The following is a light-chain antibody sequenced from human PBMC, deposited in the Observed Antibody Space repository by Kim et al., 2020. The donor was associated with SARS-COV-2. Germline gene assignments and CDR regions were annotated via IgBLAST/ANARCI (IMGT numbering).Light chain of an antibody. CDR1: GGDAGNYKF. CDR2: EIS. V-gene: IGLV2-23*02. Sequence: GQSITISCTATGGDAGNYKFVSWYQQHPGKAPKLIIYEISKRPSGISTRFSGSKSGKTASLTISGLQAEDEANYYCCSYAGSDDLVFGGGTQLTVL. CDR3: CSYAGSDDLV. J-gene: IGLJ3*02.